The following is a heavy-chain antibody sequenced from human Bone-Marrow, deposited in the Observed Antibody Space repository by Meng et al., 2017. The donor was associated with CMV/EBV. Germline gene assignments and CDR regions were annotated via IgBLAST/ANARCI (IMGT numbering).Heavy chain of an antibody. CDR3: AKDETVGATSPFDY. V-gene: IGHV3-23*01. CDR1: GFTFRSYF. J-gene: IGHJ4*02. Sequence: GGSLRLSCEVSGFTFRSYFMSWVRQAPGKGLEWVAVISEGGASKYYADSVKGRFFISRDNSRDTLYLQMKNLRADDTAAYYCAKDETVGATSPFDYWGQGTLVTVSS. CDR2: ISEGGASK. D-gene: IGHD2-15*01.